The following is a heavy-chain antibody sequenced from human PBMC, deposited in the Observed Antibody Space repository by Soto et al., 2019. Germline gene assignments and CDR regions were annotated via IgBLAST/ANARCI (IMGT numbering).Heavy chain of an antibody. Sequence: SLKASWKASRGTLGSYAMKWVRQAPGQGLEWMGGIIPIFGKANYAQKFQGRVTITADKSTSTAYMELSSLRSEDTAVYYCPKCRSGGSCYVLDYWGQGTLVTVSS. J-gene: IGHJ4*02. CDR3: PKCRSGGSCYVLDY. D-gene: IGHD2-15*01. V-gene: IGHV1-69*06. CDR1: RGTLGSYA. CDR2: IIPIFGKA.